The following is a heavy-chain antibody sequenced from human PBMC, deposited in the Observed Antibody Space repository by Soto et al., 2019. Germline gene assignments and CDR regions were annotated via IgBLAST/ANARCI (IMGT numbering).Heavy chain of an antibody. V-gene: IGHV5-51*01. J-gene: IGHJ4*01. CDR1: GYSFNNNW. CDR3: ARRDSSGFPDY. CDR2: IPPCDSDS. Sequence: ASVKMSCQCSGYSFNNNWIGWVRQVPGKGLEWMGIIPPCDSDSRYSPSFQGQVTMSVDKSINTAYLQWSSLKASDTAMYYCARRDSSGFPDYWGHGTLVTVSS. D-gene: IGHD3-22*01.